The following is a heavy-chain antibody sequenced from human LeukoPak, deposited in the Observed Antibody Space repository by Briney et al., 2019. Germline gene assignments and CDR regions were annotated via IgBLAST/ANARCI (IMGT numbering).Heavy chain of an antibody. CDR2: ISSSSSYI. V-gene: IGHV3-21*01. CDR3: ARDALTGTTGFDY. CDR1: GFTFSSYS. J-gene: IGHJ4*02. Sequence: GGSLRLSCAASGFTFSSYSMNWVRQAPGKGLEWVSSISSSSSYIYYADSVTGRFTISRDNAKNLLYLQMNSLRAEDTAVYYCARDALTGTTGFDYWGQGTLVTVSS. D-gene: IGHD1-7*01.